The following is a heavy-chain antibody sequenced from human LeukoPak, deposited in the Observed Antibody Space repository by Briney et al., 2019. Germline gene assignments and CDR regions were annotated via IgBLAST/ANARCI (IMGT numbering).Heavy chain of an antibody. V-gene: IGHV1-46*01. CDR2: INPSGGST. CDR3: ARDPSPDSSGFRAEYFQH. D-gene: IGHD3-22*01. J-gene: IGHJ1*01. Sequence: GGSLRLSCSASGFTFSSYYMHWVRQAPGQGLEWMGIINPSGGSTSYAQKFQGRVTMTRDTSTSTVYMELSSLRSEDTAVYYCARDPSPDSSGFRAEYFQHWGQGTLVTVSS. CDR1: GFTFSSYY.